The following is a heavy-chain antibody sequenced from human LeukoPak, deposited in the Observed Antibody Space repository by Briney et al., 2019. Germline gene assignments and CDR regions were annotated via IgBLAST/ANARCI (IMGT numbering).Heavy chain of an antibody. CDR1: GFTFDDYA. CDR2: ISWNSGSI. Sequence: GGSLRLSCAASGFTFDDYAMHWVRQAPGKCLEWVSGISWNSGSIGYADSVKGRFTISRDNAKNSLYLQMNSLRAEDMALYYCVKAGYRSSWLDYWGQGTLVTVSS. D-gene: IGHD6-13*01. CDR3: VKAGYRSSWLDY. V-gene: IGHV3-9*03. J-gene: IGHJ4*02.